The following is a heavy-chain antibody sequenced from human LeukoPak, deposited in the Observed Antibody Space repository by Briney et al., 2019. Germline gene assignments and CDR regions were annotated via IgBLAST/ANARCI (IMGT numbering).Heavy chain of an antibody. J-gene: IGHJ4*02. V-gene: IGHV4-39*01. CDR3: ARQPPVAASGNFIDY. Sequence: SETLSLTCTVSGGSISSSYYWGWIRQPPGKGLEWIASIYYSGSTYYNPSLKSRVTISIDMSENQFSLKLTSVTAADTAVYYCARQPPVAASGNFIDYWSQGTLVTVSS. CDR1: GGSISSSYY. D-gene: IGHD4-23*01. CDR2: IYYSGST.